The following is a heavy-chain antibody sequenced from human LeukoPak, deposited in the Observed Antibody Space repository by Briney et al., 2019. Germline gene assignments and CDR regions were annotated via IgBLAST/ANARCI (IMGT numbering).Heavy chain of an antibody. CDR1: GSSISSYY. D-gene: IGHD3-10*01. CDR2: IYTSGST. Sequence: SETLSLTRTVSGSSISSYYWSWIRQPAGKGLEWIGRIYTSGSTNYNPSLKRRVTMSVDTSKNQFSLKLSSVTAADTAVYYCARCLYYYGWASPMCYFDYWGQGTLVTVSS. CDR3: ARCLYYYGWASPMCYFDY. V-gene: IGHV4-4*07. J-gene: IGHJ4*02.